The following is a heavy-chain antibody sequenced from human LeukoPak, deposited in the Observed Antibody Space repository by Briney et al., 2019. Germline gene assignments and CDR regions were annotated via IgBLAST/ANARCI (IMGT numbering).Heavy chain of an antibody. Sequence: GGSLRLSCAASGFTFRTYAMSWVRQAPGKGLEWVSGISGSGGSTYYADSVKGRFTIPRDNAKNTLYLQMSSLRAEDTAVYYCAKGAYYDISTGASDYWGQGTLVTVSS. V-gene: IGHV3-23*01. CDR3: AKGAYYDISTGASDY. CDR2: ISGSGGST. D-gene: IGHD3-9*01. J-gene: IGHJ4*02. CDR1: GFTFRTYA.